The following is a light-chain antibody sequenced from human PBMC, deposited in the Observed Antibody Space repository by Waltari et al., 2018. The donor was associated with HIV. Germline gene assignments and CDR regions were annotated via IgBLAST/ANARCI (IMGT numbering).Light chain of an antibody. Sequence: QSALTQPRSVSGSPGQSVTISCTGTSIDVGGYNYVSWYQQHPGKAPKLVIYDVSKRPSGVPDRFSGSKSANAASLTISGLQAEDEADYYCCSYAGSYTYVFGTGTKVTVL. V-gene: IGLV2-11*01. CDR1: SIDVGGYNY. CDR2: DVS. J-gene: IGLJ1*01. CDR3: CSYAGSYTYV.